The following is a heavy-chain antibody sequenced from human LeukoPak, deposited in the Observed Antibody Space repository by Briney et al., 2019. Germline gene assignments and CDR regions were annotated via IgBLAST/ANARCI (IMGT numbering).Heavy chain of an antibody. Sequence: SETLSLTCTVSGGSISSGDHYSSWIRQPPGKGLEWIGEINHSGSTNYNPSLKSRVTISVDTSKNQFSLKLSSVTAADTAVYYCATEGTDDAFDIWGQGTMVTVSS. CDR2: INHSGST. CDR1: GGSISSGDHY. J-gene: IGHJ3*02. CDR3: ATEGTDDAFDI. V-gene: IGHV4-39*07.